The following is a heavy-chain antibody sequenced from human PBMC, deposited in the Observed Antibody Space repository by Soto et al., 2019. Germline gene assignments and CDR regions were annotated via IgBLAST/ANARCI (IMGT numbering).Heavy chain of an antibody. CDR1: GGSISSYY. D-gene: IGHD5-12*01. V-gene: IGHV4-59*01. CDR3: AREGNSGWNPAGEFDY. CDR2: IYYSGST. Sequence: SETLSLTCTVSGGSISSYYWSWIRQPPGKGLEWIGYIYYSGSTNYNPSLKSRVTISVDTSKNQFSLKLSSVTAADTAVYYCAREGNSGWNPAGEFDYWGQGTLVTVSS. J-gene: IGHJ4*02.